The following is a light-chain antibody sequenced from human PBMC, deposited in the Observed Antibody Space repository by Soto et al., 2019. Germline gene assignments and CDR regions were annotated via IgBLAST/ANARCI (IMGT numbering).Light chain of an antibody. Sequence: EIVLTQSPATLSLSPGERATLSCRASQSISNYLAWYQQTPGQAPRLLIYGASNRATGIPDRFSGSGSGTDFTLTISRLEPEDFAVYYCQQYGSSGTFGQGTKVDIK. J-gene: IGKJ1*01. CDR3: QQYGSSGT. CDR1: QSISNY. CDR2: GAS. V-gene: IGKV3-20*01.